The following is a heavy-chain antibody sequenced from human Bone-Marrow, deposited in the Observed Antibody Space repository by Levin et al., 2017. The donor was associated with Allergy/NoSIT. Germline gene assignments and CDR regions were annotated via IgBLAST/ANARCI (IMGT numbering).Heavy chain of an antibody. V-gene: IGHV4-59*01. D-gene: IGHD4-17*01. CDR1: GGSISSYY. Sequence: SQTLSLTCSVSGGSISSYYWSWIRQPPGKGLEWIGCISNSGSTNYNPSLKSRVTISLDTSKNQFSLKLYSVTAADTAVYYCARDRTTVTTKDVYYYGMDVWGQGANVTVSS. CDR2: ISNSGST. CDR3: ARDRTTVTTKDVYYYGMDV. J-gene: IGHJ6*02.